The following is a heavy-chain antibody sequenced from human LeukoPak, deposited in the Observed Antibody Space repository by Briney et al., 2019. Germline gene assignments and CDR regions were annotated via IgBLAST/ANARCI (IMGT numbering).Heavy chain of an antibody. J-gene: IGHJ4*02. CDR1: GDSFNEYY. CDR2: IYHNGNS. D-gene: IGHD5-24*01. Sequence: PSETLSLTCSVFGDSFNEYYWNWVRQLPGKGLQWIGYIYHNGNSNYNPSLKGRLTISVDTAKNQFSLKLTSVTAADTAVYYCARDGGLQSHFDYWGQGALVTV. V-gene: IGHV4-59*01. CDR3: ARDGGLQSHFDY.